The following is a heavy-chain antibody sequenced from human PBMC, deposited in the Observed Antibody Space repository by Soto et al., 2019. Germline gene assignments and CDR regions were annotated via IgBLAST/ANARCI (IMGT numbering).Heavy chain of an antibody. D-gene: IGHD2-2*01. CDR2: INPNSGGT. Sequence: ASVKVSCKASGYTFTVYYMHWVRQAPGQGLEWMGWINPNSGGTNYAQKFQGWVTMTRDTSISTAYMELSRLRSDDTAVYYCARGDVVVPAASNYYYYYMDVWGKGTTVTVSS. V-gene: IGHV1-2*04. J-gene: IGHJ6*03. CDR1: GYTFTVYY. CDR3: ARGDVVVPAASNYYYYYMDV.